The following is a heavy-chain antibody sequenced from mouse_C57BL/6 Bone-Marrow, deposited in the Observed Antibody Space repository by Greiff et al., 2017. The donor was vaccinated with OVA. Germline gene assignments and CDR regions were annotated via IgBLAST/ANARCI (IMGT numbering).Heavy chain of an antibody. CDR1: GYTFTDYY. Sequence: EVQLQQSGPELVKPGASVKISCKASGYTFTDYYMNWVKQSHGKSLEWIGDINPNNGGTSYNQKFKGKATLTVDKSSSTAYMELRSLTSEDSAVYYCARGIPVDYYGSSTGFAYWGQGTLVTVSA. D-gene: IGHD1-1*01. CDR2: INPNNGGT. V-gene: IGHV1-26*01. CDR3: ARGIPVDYYGSSTGFAY. J-gene: IGHJ3*01.